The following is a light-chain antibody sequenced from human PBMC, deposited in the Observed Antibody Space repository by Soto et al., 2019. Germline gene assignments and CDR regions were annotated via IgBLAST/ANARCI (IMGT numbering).Light chain of an antibody. J-gene: IGKJ4*01. CDR2: GVS. CDR1: QSVSSN. Sequence: EIVMTQSPATLSVSPGERATLSCRASQSVSSNLAWYQQKPGQAPRLLIYGVSTRATGIPVRFRGSGSGTEFTLTISSLQSEDFAVYYCQQYHKWPLTFGGGTEGEI. CDR3: QQYHKWPLT. V-gene: IGKV3-15*01.